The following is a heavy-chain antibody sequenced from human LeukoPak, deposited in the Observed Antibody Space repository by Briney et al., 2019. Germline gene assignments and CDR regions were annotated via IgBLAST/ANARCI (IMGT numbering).Heavy chain of an antibody. CDR1: GYTFTSYY. V-gene: IGHV1-46*01. Sequence: ASVKVSCKACGYTFTSYYMHWVRQAPGQGLEWMRIINPSGGSTSYAQKFQGRVTMTRDMSTSTVYMELSSLRSEDTAVYYCARDYGGNPSLFDYWGQGTLVTVSS. D-gene: IGHD4-23*01. CDR2: INPSGGST. J-gene: IGHJ4*02. CDR3: ARDYGGNPSLFDY.